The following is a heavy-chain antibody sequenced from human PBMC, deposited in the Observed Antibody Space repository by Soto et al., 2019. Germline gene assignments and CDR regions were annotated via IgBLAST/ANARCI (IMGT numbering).Heavy chain of an antibody. Sequence: GGSLRLSCAASGFTFSSYAMHWVRQAPGKGLEWVAVITYDGSNKYYADSVRGRFTISRDNSKNTLYQQMNSLRAEDTAVYYCARDMWGFGELSTPFDYWGQGTLVTVSS. V-gene: IGHV3-30-3*01. CDR1: GFTFSSYA. J-gene: IGHJ4*02. CDR3: ARDMWGFGELSTPFDY. D-gene: IGHD3-10*01. CDR2: ITYDGSNK.